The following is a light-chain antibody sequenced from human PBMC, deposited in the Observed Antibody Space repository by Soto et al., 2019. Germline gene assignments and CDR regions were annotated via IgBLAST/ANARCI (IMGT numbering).Light chain of an antibody. CDR1: SSDVGRYNY. V-gene: IGLV2-14*03. J-gene: IGLJ2*01. Sequence: QSVLTQPASVSGSPGQSITISCTGTSSDVGRYNYVSWYQHHPGKAPKLIIYDVTNRPSGVSSRFSGSKSGSTASLTISGLQAEDEADYYCHSFIKSSPYVAFGGGTQLTVL. CDR2: DVT. CDR3: HSFIKSSPYVA.